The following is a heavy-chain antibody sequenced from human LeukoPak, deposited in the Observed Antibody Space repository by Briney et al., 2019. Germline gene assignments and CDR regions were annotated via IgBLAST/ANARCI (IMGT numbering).Heavy chain of an antibody. V-gene: IGHV3-48*01. CDR3: ALLHIEMVRDYYYMDV. CDR1: GFTFSSYI. Sequence: GGSLRLSCAASGFTFSSYIMNWVRQAPGKGLEWISYISSSSTTIYYADSVRGRLTISRDNAKNSLHLKMNSLRAEDTAVYYCALLHIEMVRDYYYMDVWGKGTTVTVSS. CDR2: ISSSSTTI. D-gene: IGHD2-21*01. J-gene: IGHJ6*03.